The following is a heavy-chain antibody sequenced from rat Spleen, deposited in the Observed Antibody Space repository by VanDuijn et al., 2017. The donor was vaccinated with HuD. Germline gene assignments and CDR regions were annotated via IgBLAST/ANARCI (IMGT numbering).Heavy chain of an antibody. D-gene: IGHD1-12*02. CDR3: ARSDGVHYFLPFAD. J-gene: IGHJ3*01. CDR1: GHSISSTYR. V-gene: IGHV3-3*01. CDR2: INSAGTT. Sequence: EVQLQESGPGLVKPSQSLSLTCSVSGHSISSTYRWNWIRKFPGNKREWKGYINSAGTTIYSPSLKIRISITRDTSRNQFFLQVNSVTTEDTATYYCARSDGVHYFLPFADWGQGSLVTVSS.